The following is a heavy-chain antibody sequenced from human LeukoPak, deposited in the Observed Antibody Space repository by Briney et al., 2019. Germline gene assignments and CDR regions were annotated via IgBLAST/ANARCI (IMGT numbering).Heavy chain of an antibody. V-gene: IGHV3-21*01. D-gene: IGHD3-9*01. Sequence: GGSLRLSCAASGFTFTVLNMNWGCQAPGKGLEWVSSISSSSDSIYYADSVKGRFTISRDNAKNSLFLQMNSLRVEDTAMYYCDRTSRLVRKDDGFDLWGQGTMVTVPS. CDR2: ISSSSDSI. CDR3: DRTSRLVRKDDGFDL. CDR1: GFTFTVLN. J-gene: IGHJ3*01.